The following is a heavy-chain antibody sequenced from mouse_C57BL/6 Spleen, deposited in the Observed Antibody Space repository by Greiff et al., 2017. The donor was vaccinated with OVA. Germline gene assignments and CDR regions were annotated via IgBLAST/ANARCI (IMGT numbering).Heavy chain of an antibody. V-gene: IGHV1-19*01. CDR2: INPYNGGT. J-gene: IGHJ2*01. Sequence: VHVKQSGPVLVKPGASVKMSCKASGYTFTDYYMNWVKQSHGKSLEWIGVINPYNGGTSYNQKFKGKATLTVDKSSSTAYMELNSLTSEDSAVYYCAREDDGYLYYFDYWGQGTTLTVSS. CDR3: AREDDGYLYYFDY. D-gene: IGHD2-3*01. CDR1: GYTFTDYY.